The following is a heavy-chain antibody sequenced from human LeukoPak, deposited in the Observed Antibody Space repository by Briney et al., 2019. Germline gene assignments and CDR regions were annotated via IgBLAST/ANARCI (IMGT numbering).Heavy chain of an antibody. D-gene: IGHD2-2*02. J-gene: IGHJ6*03. CDR3: ARPPIPNYYYYYMDV. CDR2: ISAYNGNT. CDR1: GYTFTSYG. V-gene: IGHV1-18*01. Sequence: GASVKVSCKASGYTFTSYGISWVRQAPGQGLEWIGWISAYNGNTNYAQKLQGRVTMTTDTSTSTAYMELRSLRSDDTAVYYCARPPIPNYYYYYMDVWGKGTTVTVSS.